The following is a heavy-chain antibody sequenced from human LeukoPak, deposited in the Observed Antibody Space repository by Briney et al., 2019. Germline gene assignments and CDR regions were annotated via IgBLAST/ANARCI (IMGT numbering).Heavy chain of an antibody. J-gene: IGHJ4*02. V-gene: IGHV4-59*08. CDR1: GGSISSYY. Sequence: SETLSLTCTVSGGSISSYYWSWIRQPPGKGLEWIGYIYYSGSTNYNPSLKSRVTISVDTSKNQFSLKLSSVTAADTAVYYCATLRGGGSFYFDYWGQGTLVTVSS. CDR3: ATLRGGGSFYFDY. CDR2: IYYSGST. D-gene: IGHD1-26*01.